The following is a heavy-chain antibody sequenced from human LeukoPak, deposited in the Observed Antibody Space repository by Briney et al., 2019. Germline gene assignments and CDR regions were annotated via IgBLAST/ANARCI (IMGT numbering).Heavy chain of an antibody. CDR2: ISSGSTYI. V-gene: IGHV3-21*01. CDR1: GFTFSSCI. CDR3: ARVWPSTEAYFQH. J-gene: IGHJ1*01. Sequence: GGSLRLSCAASGFTFSSCIRNWVRQAPGKGLEWVSSISSGSTYIYYADSVKGRFTISRDNAKNSLYPQINSLRAEDTAVYYRARVWPSTEAYFQHWGQGTLVTVSS. D-gene: IGHD4-17*01.